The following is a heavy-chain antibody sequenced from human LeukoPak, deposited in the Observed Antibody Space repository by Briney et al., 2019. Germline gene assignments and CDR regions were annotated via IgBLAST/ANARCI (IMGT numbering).Heavy chain of an antibody. CDR3: ARGRWDFWSGYPYNWFDP. V-gene: IGHV1-18*01. J-gene: IGHJ5*02. CDR2: ISAYNGNT. Sequence: ASVKVSCKASGYTFTSYGISWVRQAPGQGLEWMGWISAYNGNTNYAQKFQGRVTITRNTSISTAYMELSSLRSEDTAVYYCARGRWDFWSGYPYNWFDPWGQGTLVTVSS. D-gene: IGHD3-3*01. CDR1: GYTFTSYG.